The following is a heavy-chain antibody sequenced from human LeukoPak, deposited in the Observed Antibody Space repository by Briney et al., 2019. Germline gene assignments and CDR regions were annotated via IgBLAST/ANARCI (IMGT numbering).Heavy chain of an antibody. CDR3: ARLETSSGSLSCFDY. D-gene: IGHD6-19*01. CDR1: GYSISSGYY. Sequence: SETLSLTCTVSGYSISSGYYWAWIRQPPGKGLEWIGYIYHSGSTNYNPSPKSRVTISVDTSKNQFSLKLSSVTAADTAVYYCARLETSSGSLSCFDYWGQGTLVTVSS. J-gene: IGHJ4*02. CDR2: IYHSGST. V-gene: IGHV4-38-2*02.